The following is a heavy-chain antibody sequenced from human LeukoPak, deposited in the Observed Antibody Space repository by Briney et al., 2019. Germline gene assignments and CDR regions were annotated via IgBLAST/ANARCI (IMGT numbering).Heavy chain of an antibody. CDR3: ARGEWSSSPFDY. Sequence: GGSLRLSCAASEFTFSSYSMNWVRQAPGKGLEWISYISGNSGSIYDADSVKGRFTISRDNAKNSLYLQMNSLRAEDTAVYYCARGEWSSSPFDYWGQGTLVTVSS. CDR2: ISGNSGSI. V-gene: IGHV3-48*01. J-gene: IGHJ4*02. CDR1: EFTFSSYS. D-gene: IGHD6-6*01.